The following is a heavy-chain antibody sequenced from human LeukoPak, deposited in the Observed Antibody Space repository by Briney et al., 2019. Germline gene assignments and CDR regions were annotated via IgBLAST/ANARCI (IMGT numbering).Heavy chain of an antibody. CDR2: IYYSGNT. CDR3: ASGSGDKGPHWFDP. Sequence: SETLSLTCTVSGGSISSYYWSWIRQPPGKGLEWIGYIYYSGNTNYNPSLKSRVTISIDTSKKQFSLKLSSVTAADTAVYFCASGSGDKGPHWFDPWGQGTLVTVSS. V-gene: IGHV4-59*01. D-gene: IGHD2-21*02. J-gene: IGHJ5*02. CDR1: GGSISSYY.